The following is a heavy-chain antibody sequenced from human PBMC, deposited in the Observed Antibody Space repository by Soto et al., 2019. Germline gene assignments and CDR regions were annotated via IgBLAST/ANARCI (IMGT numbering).Heavy chain of an antibody. J-gene: IGHJ6*02. V-gene: IGHV4-34*01. Sequence: ETLSLTCAVYGGSFSGYSWTWIRQPPGTGLEWIGEINHSGSTNYNPSLKSRVSISVDTSKNQFSLKLSSVTAADTAVYYCARVKWEHTFSYYHMAVWGQGPTVTVSS. CDR1: GGSFSGYS. D-gene: IGHD1-1*01. CDR3: ARVKWEHTFSYYHMAV. CDR2: INHSGST.